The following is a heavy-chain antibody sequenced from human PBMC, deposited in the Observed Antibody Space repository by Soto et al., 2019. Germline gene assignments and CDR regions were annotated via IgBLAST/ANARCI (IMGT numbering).Heavy chain of an antibody. V-gene: IGHV3-30*18. D-gene: IGHD3-22*01. CDR1: GFTFSSYG. CDR2: ISYDGSNK. CDR3: AKASYDTSYYYYCLDV. Sequence: PGGSLRLSCAASGFTFSSYGMHWVRQAPGKGMEWVAVISYDGSNKYYAETVKGRFTISRDNSKNTLYLQMKSLRAEDTAVYFCAKASYDTSYYYYCLDVWGQGTRVTV. J-gene: IGHJ6*02.